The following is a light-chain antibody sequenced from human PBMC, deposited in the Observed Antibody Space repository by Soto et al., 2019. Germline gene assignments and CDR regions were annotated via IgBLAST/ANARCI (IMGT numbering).Light chain of an antibody. J-gene: IGLJ3*02. CDR3: QTWGTGIRV. Sequence: QAVVTQPPSASTSLGASVKLTCTLSSGHSSYAIAWHQQQPEKGPRYLMKLNSDGSHSKGDGIPDRFSGSSSGAERYLTISILQSDDQADYYCQTWGTGIRVFGGGTKVTVL. CDR2: LNSDGSH. V-gene: IGLV4-69*01. CDR1: SGHSSYA.